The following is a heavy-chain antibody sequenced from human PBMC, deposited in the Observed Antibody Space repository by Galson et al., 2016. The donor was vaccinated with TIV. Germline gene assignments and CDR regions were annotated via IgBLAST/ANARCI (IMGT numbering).Heavy chain of an antibody. CDR2: ISFDGNNQ. D-gene: IGHD4-17*01. CDR3: AKVGARGYGDYPYYLEY. CDR1: GFIFSIYG. J-gene: IGHJ4*02. Sequence: SLRLSCAASGFIFSIYGMHWVRQAPGKGLEWVTLISFDGNNQYYADSVKGRFTSSRDNSKNTMYLHMNSLRPEDTAVYYCAKVGARGYGDYPYYLEYWGQGTLVTVSS. V-gene: IGHV3-30*18.